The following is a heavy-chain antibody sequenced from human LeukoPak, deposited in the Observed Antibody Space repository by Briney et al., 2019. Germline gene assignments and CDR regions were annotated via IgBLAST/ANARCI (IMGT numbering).Heavy chain of an antibody. Sequence: ASVKVSCKASGYTFTGYYMHWMRQAPGQGLEWMGWINPNSGGTNYAQKFQGRVTMTRDTSISTAYMELSRLRSDDTAVYYCARDPMTTVTYFDYWGQGTLVTVSS. J-gene: IGHJ4*02. CDR3: ARDPMTTVTYFDY. CDR1: GYTFTGYY. D-gene: IGHD4-17*01. CDR2: INPNSGGT. V-gene: IGHV1-2*02.